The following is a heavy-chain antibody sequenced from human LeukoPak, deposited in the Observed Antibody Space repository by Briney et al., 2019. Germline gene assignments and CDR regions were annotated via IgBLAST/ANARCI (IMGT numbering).Heavy chain of an antibody. CDR3: ARYGGDNAFDY. D-gene: IGHD2-21*02. CDR1: GYTFTGYF. Sequence: GASVNVSCKASGYTFTGYFMHWARQAPGQGLEWMGWINPNSCGTNYAQKFQGRVTMTRDTSISTAYMELSRLRSDDTAVYYCARYGGDNAFDYWGEGTLVTVSS. V-gene: IGHV1-2*02. J-gene: IGHJ4*02. CDR2: INPNSCGT.